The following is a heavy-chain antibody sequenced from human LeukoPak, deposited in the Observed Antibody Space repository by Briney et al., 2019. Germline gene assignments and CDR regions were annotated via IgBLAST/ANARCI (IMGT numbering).Heavy chain of an antibody. D-gene: IGHD2-21*02. V-gene: IGHV4-39*01. CDR1: GGSITSSGNS. CDR3: ARNHTDIVVVTGGWFDP. Sequence: SETLSLTCTVSGGSITSSGNSWGWIRQPPGKGLEWIGSIYYSGSTLYNPSLKSRVTISVDTSKNQFSLKLTSVTAADTAVYYCARNHTDIVVVTGGWFDPWGQGTLVTVSS. J-gene: IGHJ5*02. CDR2: IYYSGST.